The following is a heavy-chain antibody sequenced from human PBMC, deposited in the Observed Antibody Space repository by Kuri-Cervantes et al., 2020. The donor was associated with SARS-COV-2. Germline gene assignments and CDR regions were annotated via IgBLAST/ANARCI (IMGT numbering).Heavy chain of an antibody. CDR1: GFTFSSYS. CDR2: ISSSSTI. V-gene: IGHV3-48*01. Sequence: GESLKISCAASGFTFSSYSMNWVRQAPGKGLEWVSYISSSSTIYYADSVKGRFTISRDNAKNSLYLQMNSLRAEDTAVYYCSRTYDSSGSLHYYYYMDVWGKGTTVTVSS. D-gene: IGHD3-22*01. CDR3: SRTYDSSGSLHYYYYMDV. J-gene: IGHJ6*03.